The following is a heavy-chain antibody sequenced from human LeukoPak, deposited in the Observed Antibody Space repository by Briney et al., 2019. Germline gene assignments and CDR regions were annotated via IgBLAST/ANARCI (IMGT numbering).Heavy chain of an antibody. J-gene: IGHJ4*02. V-gene: IGHV3-49*03. CDR3: ASPNLSGSYWSFWY. CDR1: GFTFGDYA. D-gene: IGHD1-26*01. Sequence: GGSLRLSCTASGFTFGDYAMSWFRQAPGKGLEWVGFIRSKAYGGTTEYAASVKGRFTISRDDSKSIAYLQMNSLRAEDTAVYYCASPNLSGSYWSFWYWGQGTLVTVSS. CDR2: IRSKAYGGTT.